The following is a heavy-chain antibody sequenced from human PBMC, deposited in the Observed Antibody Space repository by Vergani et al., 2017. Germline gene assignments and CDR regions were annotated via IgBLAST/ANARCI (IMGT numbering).Heavy chain of an antibody. CDR3: TSRDITIFGVVIIRGYYYYGMDV. CDR1: GGTFSSYA. CDR2: IIPIVGTA. J-gene: IGHJ6*02. Sequence: QVQLVQSGAEVKKPGSSVKVSCKASGGTFSSYAISWVRQAPGQGLEWMGGIIPIVGTANYAQKFQGRVTITADESTSTAYMELSSLRSEDTAVYYCTSRDITIFGVVIIRGYYYYGMDVWGQGTTVTVSS. D-gene: IGHD3-3*01. V-gene: IGHV1-69*01.